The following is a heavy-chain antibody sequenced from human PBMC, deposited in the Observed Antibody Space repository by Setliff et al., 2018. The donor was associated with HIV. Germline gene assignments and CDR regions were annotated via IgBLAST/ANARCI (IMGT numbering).Heavy chain of an antibody. J-gene: IGHJ4*02. V-gene: IGHV3-11*04. CDR3: ERTPHYYDYAWGSYGDPLYYFDH. CDR1: GFTFRDYY. CDR2: TSTSGSTI. Sequence: GGSLRLSCVASGFTFRDYYMSWVRQARGKGLEWIASTSTSGSTIHYADSVKGRFSISGDNTKNSLYLQMNSLRAEDTAVYYYERTPHYYDYAWGSYGDPLYYFDHWGQGTLVTVSS. D-gene: IGHD3-16*01.